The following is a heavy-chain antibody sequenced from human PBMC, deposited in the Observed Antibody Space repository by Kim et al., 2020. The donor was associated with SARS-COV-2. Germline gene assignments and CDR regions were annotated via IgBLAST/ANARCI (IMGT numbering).Heavy chain of an antibody. Sequence: RGSLRLSCAASGFTFSDYYMSWLRQAAGKGLEWVSYISSSGNTIHYADSVKGRFTISRDNAKNSLYLQMNSLRAEDTAIYYCARERSTNWVPFDYWGQGTLVTVSS. V-gene: IGHV3-11*01. J-gene: IGHJ4*02. CDR2: ISSSGNTI. CDR1: GFTFSDYY. CDR3: ARERSTNWVPFDY. D-gene: IGHD7-27*01.